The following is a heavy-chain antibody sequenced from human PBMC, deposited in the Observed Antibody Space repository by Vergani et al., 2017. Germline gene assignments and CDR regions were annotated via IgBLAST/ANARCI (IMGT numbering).Heavy chain of an antibody. D-gene: IGHD3-10*01. CDR1: GFSFSSHA. CDR2: ISNDGSKK. V-gene: IGHV3-30*18. J-gene: IGHJ6*03. Sequence: QVQLAESGGGRVQPGRSLRLSCAASGFSFSSHAIHWVRQAPGKGLEWVAVISNDGSKKYYADSVKGRFTISRDNSKNTLDLQMNSLRTQDTAVHYCAKAGSVTSGSLQYNFYMDVWAKGPRSPSP. CDR3: AKAGSVTSGSLQYNFYMDV.